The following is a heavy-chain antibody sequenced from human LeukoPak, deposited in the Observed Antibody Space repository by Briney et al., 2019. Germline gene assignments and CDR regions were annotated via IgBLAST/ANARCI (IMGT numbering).Heavy chain of an antibody. D-gene: IGHD5-18*01. CDR2: ISYDGSNK. J-gene: IGHJ4*02. CDR1: GFTFSSYG. V-gene: IGHV3-30*03. Sequence: GGSLRLSCAASGFTFSSYGMHWVRQAPGKGLEWVAVISYDGSNKYYADSVKGRFTISRDNSKNTLYLQMNSLRAEDTAVYYCARVAEGYGYLIDYWGQGTLVTVSS. CDR3: ARVAEGYGYLIDY.